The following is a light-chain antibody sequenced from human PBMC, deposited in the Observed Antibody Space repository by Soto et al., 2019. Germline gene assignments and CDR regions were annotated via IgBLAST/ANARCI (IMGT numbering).Light chain of an antibody. CDR1: QSVSSS. CDR2: DAS. Sequence: EIVLTQSPATLSLSPGERATLSCRASQSVSSSLAWYQQKPGQAPRLLIYDASNRATGIPARFSGSGSGTDFTLTISSLESEDFAVYYCQQRSNWPLITFGQGKRLEIK. CDR3: QQRSNWPLIT. V-gene: IGKV3-11*01. J-gene: IGKJ5*01.